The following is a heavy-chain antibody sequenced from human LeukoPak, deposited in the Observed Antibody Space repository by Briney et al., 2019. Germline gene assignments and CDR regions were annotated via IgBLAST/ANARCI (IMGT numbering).Heavy chain of an antibody. J-gene: IGHJ4*02. Sequence: GGSLRLSCAASGFTFGSYAMSWVRQAPGKGLEWVSGISGSGGSTYYADSVKGRFTISRDNSKSTLCLQMNSLRAEDTAVYYCAKQLGYCSDGSCYFPYWGQGTLVTVSS. CDR1: GFTFGSYA. D-gene: IGHD2-15*01. CDR2: ISGSGGST. V-gene: IGHV3-23*01. CDR3: AKQLGYCSDGSCYFPY.